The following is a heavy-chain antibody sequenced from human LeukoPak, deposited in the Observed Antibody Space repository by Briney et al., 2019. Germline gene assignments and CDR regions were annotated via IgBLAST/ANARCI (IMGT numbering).Heavy chain of an antibody. J-gene: IGHJ4*02. CDR3: ARVRERYFDWLPPDY. CDR1: GFTLSSYW. V-gene: IGHV3-7*03. D-gene: IGHD3-9*01. CDR2: IKQDGSEK. Sequence: GGSLRLSCAASGFTLSSYWMSWVRQAPGKGLEWVANIKQDGSEKYYVDSVKGRFTISRDNAKNSLYLQMNSLRAEDTAVYYCARVRERYFDWLPPDYWGQGTLVTVSS.